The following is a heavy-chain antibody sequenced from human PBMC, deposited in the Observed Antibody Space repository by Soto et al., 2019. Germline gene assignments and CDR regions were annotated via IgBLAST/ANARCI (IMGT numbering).Heavy chain of an antibody. CDR1: GGSISTADYY. CDR2: IYYSVST. V-gene: IGHV4-30-4*01. Sequence: QVQLQESGPGLVKPSQTLSLTCTVSGGSISTADYYWSLIRQPPGKALEWIGSIYYSVSTYYNPSLKRRLTMSVDTSKNQFSLKLTPVTATDTAVYYCSLLLASTATYYFDYWGQGTLVTVSS. J-gene: IGHJ4*02. D-gene: IGHD3-3*01. CDR3: SLLLASTATYYFDY.